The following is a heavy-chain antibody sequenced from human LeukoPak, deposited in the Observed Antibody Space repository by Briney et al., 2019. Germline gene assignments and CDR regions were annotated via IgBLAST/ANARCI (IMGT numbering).Heavy chain of an antibody. Sequence: GGSLRLSCAASGFTSYNDLMNWVRQAPGRGLEWVAIIKHDGSQKFYVDSVKGRVTISRDTANSSLYLLMNSLRTEDTAMYYCARASLSSLLTFYSWGQGTLVTVSS. J-gene: IGHJ4*02. V-gene: IGHV3-7*01. CDR3: ARASLSSLLTFYS. CDR2: IKHDGSQK. D-gene: IGHD5/OR15-5a*01. CDR1: GFTSYNDL.